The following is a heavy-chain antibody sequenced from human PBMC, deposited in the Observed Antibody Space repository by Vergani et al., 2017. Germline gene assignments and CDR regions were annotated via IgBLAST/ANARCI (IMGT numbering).Heavy chain of an antibody. CDR3: AVGYCSGGSCYPHYGMDV. J-gene: IGHJ6*02. CDR1: GGSFSGYY. CDR2: IYYSGST. Sequence: QVQLQQWGAGLLKPSETLSLTCAVYGGSFSGYYWSWIRQPPGKGLEWIGYIYYSGSTNYNPSLKSRVTISVDTSKNQFSLKLSSVTAADTAVYYCAVGYCSGGSCYPHYGMDVWGQGTTVTVSS. V-gene: IGHV4-34*11. D-gene: IGHD2-15*01.